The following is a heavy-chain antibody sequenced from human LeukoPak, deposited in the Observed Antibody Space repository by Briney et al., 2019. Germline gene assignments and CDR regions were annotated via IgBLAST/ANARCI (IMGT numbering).Heavy chain of an antibody. V-gene: IGHV4-59*11. CDR3: ARDLKDSSSWYYYYYMDV. D-gene: IGHD6-13*01. CDR1: GGSISSHY. J-gene: IGHJ6*03. Sequence: SETLSLTCTVSGGSISSHYWSWIRQPPGKGLGWIGYIYYSGSTYYNPSLKSRVTISVDTSKNQFSLKLSSVTAADTAVYYCARDLKDSSSWYYYYYMDVWGKGTTVTVSS. CDR2: IYYSGST.